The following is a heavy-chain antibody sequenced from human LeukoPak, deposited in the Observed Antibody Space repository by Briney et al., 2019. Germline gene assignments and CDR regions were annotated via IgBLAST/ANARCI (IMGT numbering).Heavy chain of an antibody. CDR2: INHSGST. V-gene: IGHV4-34*01. D-gene: IGHD2-15*01. CDR1: GGSFSGYY. CDR3: ARGWGYCSGGSCSFYGMDV. J-gene: IGHJ6*02. Sequence: ASETLSLTCAVYGGSFSGYYWSWIRQPPGKGLEWIGEINHSGSTNYNPSLKSRVTISVDTSKNQFSRKLSSVTGADTAVYYCARGWGYCSGGSCSFYGMDVWGQGTTVTVSS.